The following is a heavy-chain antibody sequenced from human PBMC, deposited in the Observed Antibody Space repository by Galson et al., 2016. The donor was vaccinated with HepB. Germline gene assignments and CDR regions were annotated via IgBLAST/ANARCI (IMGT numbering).Heavy chain of an antibody. Sequence: SLRLSCAGSGFTFSTYAVNWVRQAPGMGLEWVSGISGSGGRTYYADSVKGRFTISRDNSKNTLYLQMKSLGAEDTAVYYCAKEVVRFLHGYGMDVWGQGTTVTVSS. D-gene: IGHD3-3*01. CDR3: AKEVVRFLHGYGMDV. CDR1: GFTFSTYA. J-gene: IGHJ6*02. CDR2: ISGSGGRT. V-gene: IGHV3-23*01.